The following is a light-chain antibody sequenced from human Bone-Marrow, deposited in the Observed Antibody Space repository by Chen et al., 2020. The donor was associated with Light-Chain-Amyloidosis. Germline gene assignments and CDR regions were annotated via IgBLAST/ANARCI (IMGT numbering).Light chain of an antibody. V-gene: IGKV1-9*01. J-gene: IGKJ1*01. Sequence: DIQLTQSPSFLSAAVGDRVTITCRASQAMSNYLAWYQEKPGKAPKLLIYGAYLLQSGVPSRFSGSGSGTEFTLTISNLQPEDCATYYCQQFNSYPRTFGQGIKVEIK. CDR2: GAY. CDR3: QQFNSYPRT. CDR1: QAMSNY.